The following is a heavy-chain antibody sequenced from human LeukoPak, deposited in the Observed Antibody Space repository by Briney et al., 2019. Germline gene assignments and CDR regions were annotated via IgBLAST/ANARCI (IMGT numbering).Heavy chain of an antibody. Sequence: SETLSLTCAVYGGSFSGYYWSWIRQPPGKGLEWIGEINHSGSTNYNPSLKSRVTISVDTSKNQFSLKLSSVTAADTAVYYCARVKYDYVWGSYRDIDLTDYWGQGTLVTVSS. CDR1: GGSFSGYY. J-gene: IGHJ4*02. CDR3: ARVKYDYVWGSYRDIDLTDY. D-gene: IGHD3-16*02. CDR2: INHSGST. V-gene: IGHV4-34*01.